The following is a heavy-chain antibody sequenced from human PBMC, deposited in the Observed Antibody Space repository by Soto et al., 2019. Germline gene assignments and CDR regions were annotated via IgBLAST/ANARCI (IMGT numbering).Heavy chain of an antibody. V-gene: IGHV3-48*02. Sequence: EVQLVESGGGLVQPGGSLRLSCAASGFTFSSYSMNWVRQAPGKGLEWVSYNSSSSSTIYYADSVKGRFTISRDNAKQSRYMQMTSLVYEDTAVYYCSRGVIGAADIDYWGQRTPVTVSS. CDR1: GFTFSSYS. D-gene: IGHD6-13*01. J-gene: IGHJ4*02. CDR2: NSSSSSTI. CDR3: SRGVIGAADIDY.